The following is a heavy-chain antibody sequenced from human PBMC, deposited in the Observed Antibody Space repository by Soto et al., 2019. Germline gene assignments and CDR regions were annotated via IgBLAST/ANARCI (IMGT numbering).Heavy chain of an antibody. D-gene: IGHD2-15*01. CDR3: ARGPGGPDGPGDY. CDR1: GYTFTSYA. CDR2: INAGNGNT. Sequence: QVQLVQSGAEVKKPGASVKVSCKASGYTFTSYAMHWVRQAPGQSLEWMGWINAGNGNTKYSQKFQGRVTITSDTSASTAYMELSSLRSEDTAVYYCARGPGGPDGPGDYWGQGTLVTVSS. V-gene: IGHV1-3*01. J-gene: IGHJ4*02.